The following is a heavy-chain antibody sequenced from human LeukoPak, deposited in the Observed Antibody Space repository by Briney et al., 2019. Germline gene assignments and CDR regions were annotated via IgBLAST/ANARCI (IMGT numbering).Heavy chain of an antibody. D-gene: IGHD4-23*01. CDR1: GDSISTYY. Sequence: SETLSLTCTVSGDSISTYYWSWIRQPPGKGLEWIGYIYYTGSTNYNPSLKSRVTISVDTSKNQFSLKLSSVTAADTAAYYCARSYGGNPDYWGQGTLVTVSS. CDR3: ARSYGGNPDY. CDR2: IYYTGST. J-gene: IGHJ4*02. V-gene: IGHV4-59*08.